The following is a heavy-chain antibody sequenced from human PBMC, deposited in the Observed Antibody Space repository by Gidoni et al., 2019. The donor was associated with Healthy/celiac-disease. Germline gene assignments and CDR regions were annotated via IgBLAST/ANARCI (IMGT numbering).Heavy chain of an antibody. CDR2: IYYSGST. Sequence: QVQLQESGQGLVKPSETLSLTCTVSGASISSYYWSWIRQPPGKGLEWIWYIYYSGSTNYNPSLKSRVTISVDTSKNQFSLKLSSVTAADTAVYYCARGYGDYANWFDPWGQGTLVTVSS. CDR1: GASISSYY. D-gene: IGHD4-17*01. CDR3: ARGYGDYANWFDP. J-gene: IGHJ5*02. V-gene: IGHV4-59*01.